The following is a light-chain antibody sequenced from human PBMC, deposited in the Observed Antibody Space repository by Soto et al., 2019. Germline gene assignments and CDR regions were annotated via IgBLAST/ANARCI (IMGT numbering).Light chain of an antibody. CDR2: DAS. V-gene: IGKV1-5*01. J-gene: IGKJ3*01. CDR3: QEYNSDSGYT. CDR1: QSVSKW. Sequence: DIQMTQSPSTLSASVGDRVTITCRASQSVSKWLAWYQQKPGKAPKLLIYDASNLESGVPSRFSGSGSGTDFTLRISSLQPDDFATSYCQEYNSDSGYTFGPGTKVDIK.